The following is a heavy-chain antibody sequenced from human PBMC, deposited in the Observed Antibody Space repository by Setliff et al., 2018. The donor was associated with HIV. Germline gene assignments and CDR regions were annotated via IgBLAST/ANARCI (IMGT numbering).Heavy chain of an antibody. Sequence: KPSETLSLTCTVSGGSLSRTYHYWGWIRQPPGKGLEWIGSVYYSGGTPYNPSLQSRITISTDTSKNLFSLKLTSLTVADTAVYYCARPDYSSGSFKYWGQGILVTVSS. D-gene: IGHD6-19*01. CDR1: GGSLSRTYHY. CDR2: VYYSGGT. CDR3: ARPDYSSGSFKY. V-gene: IGHV4-39*01. J-gene: IGHJ4*02.